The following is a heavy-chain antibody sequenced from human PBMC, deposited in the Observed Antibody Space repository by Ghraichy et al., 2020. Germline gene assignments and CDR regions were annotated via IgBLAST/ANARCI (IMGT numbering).Heavy chain of an antibody. CDR1: GFTFSSYA. CDR2: ISGSGGST. V-gene: IGHV3-23*01. D-gene: IGHD3-10*01. CDR3: AKQPVRGVKEDPSFDYYYYYMDV. Sequence: GGSLRLSCAASGFTFSSYAMSWVRQAPGKGLEWVSAISGSGGSTYYADSVKGRFTISRDNSKNTLYLQMNSLRAEDTAVYYCAKQPVRGVKEDPSFDYYYYYMDVWGKGTTVTVSS. J-gene: IGHJ6*03.